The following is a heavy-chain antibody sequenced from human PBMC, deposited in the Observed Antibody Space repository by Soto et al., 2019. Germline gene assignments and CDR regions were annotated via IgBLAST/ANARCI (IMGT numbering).Heavy chain of an antibody. CDR2: IASDGRDK. V-gene: IGHV3-30*18. CDR3: AKDLQIGAAGYHFDC. Sequence: AGGSLRLSCSASGFTFRNYGMHWVRQAPGKGLEWVAVIASDGRDKHHADSVKGRFIISRDNSKDTVYLQMNSLRPEDAALYYCAKDLQIGAAGYHFDCWGQGSLVTVSS. CDR1: GFTFRNYG. D-gene: IGHD6-13*01. J-gene: IGHJ4*02.